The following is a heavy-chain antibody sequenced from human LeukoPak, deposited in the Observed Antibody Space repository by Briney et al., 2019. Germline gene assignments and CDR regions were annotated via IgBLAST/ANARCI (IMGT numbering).Heavy chain of an antibody. V-gene: IGHV4-34*01. CDR1: GGSFSGYY. CDR2: INHSGST. CDR3: ARDGHSSGRYYFDY. Sequence: PSETLSLTCAVHGGSFSGYYWSWIRQPPGKGLEWIGEINHSGSTNYNPSLKSRVTISVDTSKNQFSLKLSSVTAADTAVYYCARDGHSSGRYYFDYWGQGTLVTVSS. D-gene: IGHD6-19*01. J-gene: IGHJ4*02.